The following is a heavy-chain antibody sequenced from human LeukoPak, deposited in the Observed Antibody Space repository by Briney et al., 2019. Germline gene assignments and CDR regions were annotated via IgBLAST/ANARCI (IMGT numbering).Heavy chain of an antibody. J-gene: IGHJ4*02. Sequence: PGGSLRLSCAASGFTVSSNYMSWVRQAPGKGLEWVSAIYSGGSTYYADSVRGRFTISRDNSNNTLYLQMNSLRAEDTAVYYCARGRDCSGGSCYSDYYFVYWCQGTLVTVSS. CDR2: IYSGGST. V-gene: IGHV3-66*01. D-gene: IGHD2-15*01. CDR3: ARGRDCSGGSCYSDYYFVY. CDR1: GFTVSSNY.